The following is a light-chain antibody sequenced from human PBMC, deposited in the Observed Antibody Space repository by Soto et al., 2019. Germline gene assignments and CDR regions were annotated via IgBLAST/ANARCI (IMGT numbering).Light chain of an antibody. CDR2: KAS. Sequence: DIKMTQSPSTLSASVGDRVTITCRASQTISDVLAWYQQKPGKAPKLLIYKASSLESGVPSRFSGSGSGTEFTLSISSLQPDDFAPYYCQRFDNYSPFGGGTKEEL. J-gene: IGKJ4*02. V-gene: IGKV1-5*03. CDR1: QTISDV. CDR3: QRFDNYSP.